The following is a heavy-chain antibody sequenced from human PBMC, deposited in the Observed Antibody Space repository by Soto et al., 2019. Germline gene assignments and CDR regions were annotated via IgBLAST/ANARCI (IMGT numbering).Heavy chain of an antibody. Sequence: PGESLKISCKGSGYSFTSYWIGWVRQMPGKGLEWMGIIYPGDSDTRYSPSFQGQVTISADKSISTAYPQWSSLKASDTAMYYCARRYYYDSSGYYWGRYGMDVWRQGTTVTVSS. CDR1: GYSFTSYW. V-gene: IGHV5-51*01. J-gene: IGHJ6*02. D-gene: IGHD3-22*01. CDR3: ARRYYYDSSGYYWGRYGMDV. CDR2: IYPGDSDT.